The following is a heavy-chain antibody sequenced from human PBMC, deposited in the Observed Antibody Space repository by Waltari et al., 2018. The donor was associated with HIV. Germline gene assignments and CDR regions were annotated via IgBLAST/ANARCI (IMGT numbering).Heavy chain of an antibody. CDR2: IDYTGRA. V-gene: IGHV4-39*01. D-gene: IGHD1-26*01. CDR1: GGSVSSSSYF. CDR3: ARHALRVGAAYWNFDL. Sequence: QLQLQESGPGLVKPSETLSLTCAVSGGSVSSSSYFWGWIRQPPGKGLEWVGRIDYTGRAYYNPSLKSRVTISVDTSKNQFSLKVTSVTAADTAVYYCARHALRVGAAYWNFDLWGRGTLVTVSS. J-gene: IGHJ2*01.